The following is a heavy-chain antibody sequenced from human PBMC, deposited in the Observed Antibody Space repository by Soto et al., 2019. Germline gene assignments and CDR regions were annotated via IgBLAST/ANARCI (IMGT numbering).Heavy chain of an antibody. Sequence: PGGSLILSCAASGFGFTTYVMHWVRQAPGKGPEWVAVISHDGSYKYYGDAVNGRFTISRDTSKNAVYLEMNSLRPEDTAVYYCAKGLLAIVGTTLPRDAFNIWGQGTMVTVSS. CDR3: AKGLLAIVGTTLPRDAFNI. D-gene: IGHD1-26*01. CDR2: ISHDGSYK. V-gene: IGHV3-30*18. J-gene: IGHJ3*02. CDR1: GFGFTTYV.